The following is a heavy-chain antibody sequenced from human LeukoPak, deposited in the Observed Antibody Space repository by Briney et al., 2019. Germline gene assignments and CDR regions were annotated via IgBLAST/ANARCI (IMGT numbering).Heavy chain of an antibody. D-gene: IGHD3-3*01. J-gene: IGHJ4*02. CDR1: GGSFSGYY. CDR2: INHSGST. V-gene: IGHV4-34*01. CDR3: ASSSLRIFWSGYCFDY. Sequence: SETLSLTCAVYGGSFSGYYWSWIRQPPGKGLEWIGEINHSGSTNYNPSLKSRVTISVDTSKNQFSLKLSSVTAADTAVYYCASSSLRIFWSGYCFDYWGQGTLVTVSS.